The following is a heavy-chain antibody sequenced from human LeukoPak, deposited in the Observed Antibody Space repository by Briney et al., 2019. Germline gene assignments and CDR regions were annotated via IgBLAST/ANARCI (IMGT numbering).Heavy chain of an antibody. CDR3: ARDRYYNWFDP. CDR2: IYHSGST. Sequence: SETLSLTCTVSGGSISSYYWSWIRQPPGKGLEWIGSIYHSGSTYYNPSLKSRVTISVDTSKNQFSLKLSSVTAADTAVYYCARDRYYNWFDPWGQGTLVTVSS. CDR1: GGSISSYY. J-gene: IGHJ5*02. D-gene: IGHD1-14*01. V-gene: IGHV4-38-2*02.